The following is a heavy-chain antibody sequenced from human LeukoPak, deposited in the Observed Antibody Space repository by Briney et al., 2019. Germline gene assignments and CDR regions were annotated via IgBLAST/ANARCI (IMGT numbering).Heavy chain of an antibody. Sequence: SETLSLTCAVSGYSISSGYYWGWIRQPPGKGLEWIGSIYHSGSTHYNPSLKSRVTISVDTSKNQFSLKLSSVTAADTAVYYCARHETWGEGVFDPWGQGTLVTVSS. CDR1: GYSISSGYY. J-gene: IGHJ5*02. D-gene: IGHD3-16*01. CDR3: ARHETWGEGVFDP. CDR2: IYHSGST. V-gene: IGHV4-38-2*01.